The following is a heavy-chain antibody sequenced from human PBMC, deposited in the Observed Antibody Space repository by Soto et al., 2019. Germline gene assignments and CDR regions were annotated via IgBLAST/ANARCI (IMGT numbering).Heavy chain of an antibody. CDR1: GFTFSSYS. J-gene: IGHJ4*02. D-gene: IGHD2-2*01. Sequence: EVQLVESGGGLVKPGGSLRLSYAASGFTFSSYSMNWVRQAPGKGLEWVSSISSSSSYIYYADSVKGRFTISRDNAKNSLYLQMNSLRAEDTAVYYCARGGCSSTSCYAMGFNFDYWGQGTLVTVSS. CDR3: ARGGCSSTSCYAMGFNFDY. CDR2: ISSSSSYI. V-gene: IGHV3-21*01.